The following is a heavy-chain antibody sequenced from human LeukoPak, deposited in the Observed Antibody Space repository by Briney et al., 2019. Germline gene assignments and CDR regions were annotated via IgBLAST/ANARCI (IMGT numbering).Heavy chain of an antibody. V-gene: IGHV1-69*13. J-gene: IGHJ4*02. CDR2: IIPIFGTA. CDR1: GGTFSSYA. Sequence: ASVKVSCKASGGTFSSYAISWVRQAPGQGLEWMGGIIPIFGTANYAQKFQGRVTITADQSTSTAYMELSSLRSEDTAVYYCARSTVGGIPLAYWGQGTLVTVSS. CDR3: ARSTVGGIPLAY. D-gene: IGHD1-26*01.